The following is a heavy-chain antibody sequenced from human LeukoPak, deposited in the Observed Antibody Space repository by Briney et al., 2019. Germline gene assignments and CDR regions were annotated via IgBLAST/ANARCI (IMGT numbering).Heavy chain of an antibody. CDR3: ATTGPLSGYYNVYDY. CDR1: GFTFSSYA. CDR2: FSGSGGST. J-gene: IGHJ4*02. V-gene: IGHV3-23*01. Sequence: GGSLRLSCAASGFTFSSYAMSWVRQAPGKGLELVSAFSGSGGSTFYADSVKGSFNISRNNSKNALYLKMNSLRAGAAAVFYCATTGPLSGYYNVYDYWGQGTLVTVSS. D-gene: IGHD4-17*01.